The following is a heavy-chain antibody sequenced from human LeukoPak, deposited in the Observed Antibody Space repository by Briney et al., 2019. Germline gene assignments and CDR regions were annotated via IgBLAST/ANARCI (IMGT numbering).Heavy chain of an antibody. CDR2: FDPEDGET. CDR3: ATALGLLRNWPHLEFDP. V-gene: IGHV1-24*01. J-gene: IGHJ5*02. CDR1: GYTLTELS. D-gene: IGHD1-14*01. Sequence: ASVKVSCKVSGYTLTELSMHWVRQAPGKGLEWMGGFDPEDGETIYAQKFQGRVTMTEDTSTDTAYMELSSLRSEDTAVYYCATALGLLRNWPHLEFDPWGQGTPVTVSS.